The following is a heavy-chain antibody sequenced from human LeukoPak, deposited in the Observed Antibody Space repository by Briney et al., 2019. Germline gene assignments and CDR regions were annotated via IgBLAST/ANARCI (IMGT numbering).Heavy chain of an antibody. CDR1: GGTFSSYA. D-gene: IGHD2-15*01. J-gene: IGHJ6*02. V-gene: IGHV1-69*01. CDR3: ARDYRRDCSGGSCYEIYYYYYYGMDV. Sequence: SVKVPCKASGGTFSSYAISWVRQAPGQGLEWMGGIIPIFGTANYAQKFQGRVTITADESTSTAYMELSSLRSEDTAVYYCARDYRRDCSGGSCYEIYYYYYYGMDVWGQGTTVTVSS. CDR2: IIPIFGTA.